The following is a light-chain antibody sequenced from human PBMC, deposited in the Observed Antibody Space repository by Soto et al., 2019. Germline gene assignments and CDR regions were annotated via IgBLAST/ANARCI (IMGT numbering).Light chain of an antibody. Sequence: QSALTHPPSASGSPGQSVTISCTVTNSDVGAYNYVYWYQQYPGKAPKLMIYEVSKRPSGVPDRFSGSKSGKTASLTVSGLQPEDEADYYCTSYAGNNIWVFGGGTKLTVL. CDR2: EVS. CDR3: TSYAGNNIWV. V-gene: IGLV2-8*01. CDR1: NSDVGAYNY. J-gene: IGLJ3*02.